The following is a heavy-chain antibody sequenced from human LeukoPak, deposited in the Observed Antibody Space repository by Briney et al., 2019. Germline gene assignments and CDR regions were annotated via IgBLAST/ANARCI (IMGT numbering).Heavy chain of an antibody. CDR3: ARENWAVLAFDI. V-gene: IGHV4-34*01. J-gene: IGHJ3*02. CDR1: GGSFSGYY. CDR2: INHSGST. Sequence: SETLSLTCAVYGGSFSGYYWSWIRQPPGKGLEWIGEINHSGSTNYNPSLKSRVTISVDTSKNQFSLKLSSVTAADTAVYYCARENWAVLAFDIWGQGTMVTVSS. D-gene: IGHD2-8*01.